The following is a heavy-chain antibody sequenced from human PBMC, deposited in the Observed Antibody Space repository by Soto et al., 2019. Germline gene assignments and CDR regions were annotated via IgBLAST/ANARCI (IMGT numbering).Heavy chain of an antibody. J-gene: IGHJ5*02. V-gene: IGHV3-23*01. CDR2: TTGSGDAT. Sequence: PGGSLRLSCAASGFTFSSFAMSWVRQAPGKGLEWVSATTGSGDATFYADSVRGRFTISRDNSKNTLYLQMNSLGAEDTALYYCASGLVGYCSSSSCHAYRFDPWGQGTLVTVSS. CDR3: ASGLVGYCSSSSCHAYRFDP. CDR1: GFTFSSFA. D-gene: IGHD2-2*01.